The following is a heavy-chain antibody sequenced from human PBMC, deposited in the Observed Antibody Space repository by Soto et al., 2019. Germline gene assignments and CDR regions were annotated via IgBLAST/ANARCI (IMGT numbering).Heavy chain of an antibody. J-gene: IGHJ4*02. CDR2: VXXSXTX. D-gene: IGHD3-10*01. V-gene: IGHV4-4*07. Sequence: SETLSLTCSVSGGSISSYWWGWIRQPAGMGLGWSXRVXXSXTXXXNXXLNNRATLSVETSKNQFSLKPSSVTAAETAVYYCARDIRSYAYGEGYWGQGIQVTGSS. CDR1: GGSISSYW. CDR3: ARDIRSYAYGEGY.